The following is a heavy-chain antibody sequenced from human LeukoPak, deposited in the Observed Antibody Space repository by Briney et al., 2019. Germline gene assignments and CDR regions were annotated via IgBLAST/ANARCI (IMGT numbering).Heavy chain of an antibody. Sequence: PGGSLRLSCAASGFTFSNYWMSWVRQAPGKGLEWVANINQDGSEKNYVDSMKGRLTISRDNAKNSLYLHVNSLRAEDTAVYYCARDDNWGSDYWGQGTPVTVSS. CDR2: INQDGSEK. CDR3: ARDDNWGSDY. V-gene: IGHV3-7*01. CDR1: GFTFSNYW. J-gene: IGHJ4*02. D-gene: IGHD7-27*01.